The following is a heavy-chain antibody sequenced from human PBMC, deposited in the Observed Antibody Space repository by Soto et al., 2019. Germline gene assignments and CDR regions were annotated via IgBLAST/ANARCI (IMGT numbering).Heavy chain of an antibody. CDR3: ARDRGGSGSYFAY. V-gene: IGHV3-33*01. CDR1: GFTFSSYG. Sequence: VGSLRLSCAASGFTFSSYGMHWVRQAPGKGLEWVAVIWYDGSNKYYADSVKGRFTISRDNSKNTLYLQMNSLRAEDTAVYYCARDRGGSGSYFAYWGQGTLVTVSS. CDR2: IWYDGSNK. J-gene: IGHJ4*02. D-gene: IGHD3-10*01.